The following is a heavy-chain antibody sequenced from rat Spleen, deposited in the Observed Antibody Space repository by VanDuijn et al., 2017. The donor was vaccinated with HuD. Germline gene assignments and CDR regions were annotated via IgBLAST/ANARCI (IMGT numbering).Heavy chain of an antibody. V-gene: IGHV5-29*01. D-gene: IGHD1-1*01. CDR2: ISYDGSST. CDR3: ARQVVYYFDY. CDR1: GFTFSDYY. J-gene: IGHJ2*01. Sequence: EVQLVKSDGGLVQPGRSLKLSCAASGFTFSDYYMAWVRQAPTKGLEWVATISYDGSSTYYRDSVKGRFTISRDNAKSTLYLQVDSPRSEDTAIYYCARQVVYYFDYWGQGVMVTVSS.